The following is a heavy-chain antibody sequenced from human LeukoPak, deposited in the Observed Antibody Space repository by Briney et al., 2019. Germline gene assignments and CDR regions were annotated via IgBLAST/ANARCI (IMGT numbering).Heavy chain of an antibody. Sequence: SETLSLTCTVSGGSISSYYWSWIRQPPGKGLEWIGSIYYSGSTYYNPSLKSRVTISIDTSKNQFSLKLSSVTAADTAVYHCAIVYDSSAYYGGQRGGGIDYWGQGTLVTVSS. D-gene: IGHD3-22*01. CDR3: AIVYDSSAYYGGQRGGGIDY. CDR1: GGSISSYY. J-gene: IGHJ4*02. CDR2: IYYSGST. V-gene: IGHV4-59*12.